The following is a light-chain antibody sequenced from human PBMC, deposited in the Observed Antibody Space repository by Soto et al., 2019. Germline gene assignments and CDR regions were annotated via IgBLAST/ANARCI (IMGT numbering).Light chain of an antibody. V-gene: IGKV3-15*01. CDR3: QQYNNWPET. J-gene: IGKJ1*01. CDR1: QSVRSN. Sequence: EMVMTQSPATLSVSPGERATLSCRASQSVRSNLAWYQHKPGQAPRLLIYVASSRPAGVPARFSGSGSGSEFTLTISSLQSEDFAVYYCQQYNNWPETFGQGTKVEIK. CDR2: VAS.